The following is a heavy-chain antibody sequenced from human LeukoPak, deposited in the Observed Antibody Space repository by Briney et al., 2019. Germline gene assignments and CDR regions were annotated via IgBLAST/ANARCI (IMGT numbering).Heavy chain of an antibody. D-gene: IGHD3-9*01. V-gene: IGHV7-4-1*02. Sequence: ASVKVSCKASGYTFTSYGISWVRQAPGQGLEWMGWINTNTGNPTYAQGFTGRFVFSLDTSVSTAYLQISSLKAEDTAVYYCARGTTYYDILTGVDYWGQGTLVTVSS. J-gene: IGHJ4*02. CDR1: GYTFTSYG. CDR3: ARGTTYYDILTGVDY. CDR2: INTNTGNP.